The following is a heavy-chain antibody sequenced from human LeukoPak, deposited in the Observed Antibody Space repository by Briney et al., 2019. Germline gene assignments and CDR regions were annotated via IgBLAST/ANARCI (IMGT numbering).Heavy chain of an antibody. CDR2: IYYSGST. V-gene: IGHV4-30-4*01. CDR1: GGSISSGDYY. CDR3: ARGITIVRGVIPDRFDY. Sequence: SQTLSLTCTVSGGSISSGDYYWSWIRQPPGKGLEWIGYIYYSGSTYYNPSLKSRVTISVDTSKNQFSLKLSSVTAADTAVYYCARGITIVRGVIPDRFDYWGQGTLVTVSS. D-gene: IGHD3-10*01. J-gene: IGHJ4*02.